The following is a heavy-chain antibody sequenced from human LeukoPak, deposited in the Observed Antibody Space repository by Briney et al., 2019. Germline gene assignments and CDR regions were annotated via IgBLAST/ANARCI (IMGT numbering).Heavy chain of an antibody. V-gene: IGHV1-46*01. Sequence: ASVKVSCKASGYTFTSYYMHWVRQAPGQGLEWMGIINPSGGSTSYAQKFQGRVTMTRDMSTSTVYMELSSLRSEDTAVYYCARAHYYYDSSGHYPREVDYWGQGTLVTVSS. CDR3: ARAHYYYDSSGHYPREVDY. CDR1: GYTFTSYY. CDR2: INPSGGST. D-gene: IGHD3-22*01. J-gene: IGHJ4*02.